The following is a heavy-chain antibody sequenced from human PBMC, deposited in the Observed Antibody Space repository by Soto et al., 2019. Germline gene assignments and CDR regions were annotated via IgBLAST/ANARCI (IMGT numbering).Heavy chain of an antibody. Sequence: QVQLVQSGAEVKKPGASVKVSCKASGYTFTSHGISWVRQAPGQGLEWMGWISANNGDTNYAQKFQGRVTVTTDTSTSTGYRELRSLRSEDTAVYYCARMVRGSNIDYYHYMDVWGKGTTVTVSS. CDR1: GYTFTSHG. CDR2: ISANNGDT. V-gene: IGHV1-18*01. J-gene: IGHJ6*03. CDR3: ARMVRGSNIDYYHYMDV. D-gene: IGHD3-10*01.